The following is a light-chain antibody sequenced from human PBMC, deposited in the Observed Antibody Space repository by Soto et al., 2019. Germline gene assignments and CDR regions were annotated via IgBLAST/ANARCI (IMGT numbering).Light chain of an antibody. Sequence: EIVMTQSPATLSVSPGERATLSCRASQSITTNLVWYQQKAGQAPRLLIYGASTRATGIPARFSGSGSGTEFTLTISSLQSEDFAVYSCQQYDNWPTFGQGTKVEIK. CDR1: QSITTN. CDR2: GAS. J-gene: IGKJ1*01. V-gene: IGKV3-15*01. CDR3: QQYDNWPT.